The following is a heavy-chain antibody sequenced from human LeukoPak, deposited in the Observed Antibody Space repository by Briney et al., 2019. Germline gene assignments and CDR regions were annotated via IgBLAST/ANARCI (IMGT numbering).Heavy chain of an antibody. J-gene: IGHJ4*02. CDR1: GFTFSSYT. Sequence: GGSLRLSCAASGFTFSSYTMNWVRQAPGKGLEWVSSISSSSYIYYADSVKGRLTISRDNAKNSLYLQMNSLRAEDTAVYYCARESSIIAIGTLDFRGQGTLVTVSS. CDR3: ARESSIIAIGTLDF. CDR2: ISSSSYI. D-gene: IGHD2/OR15-2a*01. V-gene: IGHV3-21*01.